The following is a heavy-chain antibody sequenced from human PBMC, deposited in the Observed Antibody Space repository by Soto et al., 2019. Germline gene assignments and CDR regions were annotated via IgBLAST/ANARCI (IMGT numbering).Heavy chain of an antibody. CDR3: SRQPMTYYYDSSGYNPFGY. CDR1: GGSISSGGYY. V-gene: IGHV4-31*03. Sequence: SETLSLTCTVSGGSISSGGYYWSWIRQHPGKGLEWIGYIYYSGSTYYNPSLKSRVTISVDTSKNQFSLKLSSVTAADTAVYYCSRQPMTYYYDSSGYNPFGYWGQGTLVTVSS. CDR2: IYYSGST. D-gene: IGHD3-22*01. J-gene: IGHJ4*02.